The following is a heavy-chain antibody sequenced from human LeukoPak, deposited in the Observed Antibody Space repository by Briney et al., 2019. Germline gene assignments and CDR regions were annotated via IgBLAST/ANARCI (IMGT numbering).Heavy chain of an antibody. V-gene: IGHV4-34*09. Sequence: SETLSLTCAVYGGSFSGYYWSWIRQPPGKGLEWIGEINHSGSTNYNPSLKSRVTISVDTSKNQFSLKLSSVTAADTAVYYCAARGSYRPSPFDYWGQGTLVTVSS. CDR3: AARGSYRPSPFDY. D-gene: IGHD3-16*02. J-gene: IGHJ4*02. CDR2: INHSGST. CDR1: GGSFSGYY.